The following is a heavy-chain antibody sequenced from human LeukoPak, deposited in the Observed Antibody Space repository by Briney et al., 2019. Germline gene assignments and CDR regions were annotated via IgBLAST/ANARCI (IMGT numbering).Heavy chain of an antibody. CDR3: ARVSSSWYYVLSAFDI. D-gene: IGHD6-13*01. J-gene: IGHJ3*02. V-gene: IGHV1-18*04. CDR2: ISAYNGNT. CDR1: GYTFTSYG. Sequence: ASVKVSCKASGYTFTSYGITWVRQAPGQGLEWVGWISAYNGNTNYEQKLQGRVTMTRDTSTSTVYMELRSLRSDDTAVYYCARVSSSWYYVLSAFDIWGQGTMVTVSS.